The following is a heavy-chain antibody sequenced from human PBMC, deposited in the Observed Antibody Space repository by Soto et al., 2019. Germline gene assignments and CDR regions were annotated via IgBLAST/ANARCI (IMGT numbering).Heavy chain of an antibody. J-gene: IGHJ4*02. Sequence: QVQLVESGGGVVQPGRSLRLSCAASGFSFSISPMHWVRQAPGKGPVWVARISYDGTNKFYADSVKGRFTISRDNSKSTLYLQVDSLRPEDAAVYYCARDPKTSGGQHWAFNYFDSWGQGTLVTVSS. D-gene: IGHD7-27*01. CDR1: GFSFSISP. CDR2: ISYDGTNK. CDR3: ARDPKTSGGQHWAFNYFDS. V-gene: IGHV3-30-3*01.